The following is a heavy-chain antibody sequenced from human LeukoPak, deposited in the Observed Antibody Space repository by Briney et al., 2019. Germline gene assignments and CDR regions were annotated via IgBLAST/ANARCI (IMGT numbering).Heavy chain of an antibody. J-gene: IGHJ4*02. Sequence: SETLSLTCAVYGGSFSGYYWSWIRQPPGKGLEWSGEINHSGSTNYNPSLKSRVTISVDTSKNQFSLKLSSVTAADTAVYYCAREDYGGNTDATDYWGQGTLVTVSS. CDR3: AREDYGGNTDATDY. CDR2: INHSGST. V-gene: IGHV4-34*01. CDR1: GGSFSGYY. D-gene: IGHD4-23*01.